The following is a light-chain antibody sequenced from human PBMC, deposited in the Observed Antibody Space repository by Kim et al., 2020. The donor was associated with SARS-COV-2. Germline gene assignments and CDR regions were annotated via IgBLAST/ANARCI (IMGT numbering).Light chain of an antibody. Sequence: PGERATLSCRASQSVSSNLAWYQQKPGQAPRLLIYGASTRATGIPARFSGSGSGTEFTLTISSLQSEDFAVYYCQQYNNWPPGSTFGQGTKLEI. J-gene: IGKJ2*01. CDR1: QSVSSN. CDR2: GAS. CDR3: QQYNNWPPGST. V-gene: IGKV3-15*01.